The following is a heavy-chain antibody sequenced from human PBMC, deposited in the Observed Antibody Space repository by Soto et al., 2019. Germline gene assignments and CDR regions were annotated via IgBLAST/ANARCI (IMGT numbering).Heavy chain of an antibody. CDR2: IYNSVST. Sequence: SETLSLTCNVSGYSFSSGGYYWTWIRQHPGKGLEWIGYIYNSVSTYYNPSLKSRVTISLDTSKNQFSLKLSSVTAADTAVYYCARDKGSGLIDYWGQGTLVTVSS. D-gene: IGHD6-19*01. J-gene: IGHJ4*02. CDR1: GYSFSSGGYY. V-gene: IGHV4-31*03. CDR3: ARDKGSGLIDY.